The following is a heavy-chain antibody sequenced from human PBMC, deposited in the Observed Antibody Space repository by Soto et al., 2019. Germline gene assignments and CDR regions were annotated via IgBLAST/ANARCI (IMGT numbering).Heavy chain of an antibody. CDR3: ATCRSLRGAFQH. CDR1: GYTFTSYD. J-gene: IGHJ1*01. D-gene: IGHD1-26*01. Sequence: QVQLVQSGAEVKKPGASVKVSCKASGYTFTSYDINWVRQATGQGLEWMGWMNPNSGNTGYAQKFQGTVTMTRNTTISTADMELSSLRSEFTAVYSCATCRSLRGAFQHWGQGTLVSVSS. V-gene: IGHV1-8*01. CDR2: MNPNSGNT.